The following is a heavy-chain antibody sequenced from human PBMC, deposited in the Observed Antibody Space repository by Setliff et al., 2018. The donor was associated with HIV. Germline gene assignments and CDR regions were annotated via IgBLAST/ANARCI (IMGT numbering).Heavy chain of an antibody. V-gene: IGHV4-39*01. CDR1: GDSVSSRSYY. CDR2: IYYSGST. D-gene: IGHD3-22*01. Sequence: PSETLSLTCTVSGDSVSSRSYYWSWIRQPPGKGLEWIGYIYYSGSTYYNPSLQSRVTISVDTSKNLFSLRLSSVTASDTAVYYCARQAIFGYYDSSGYLDYWGQGTLVTSPQ. J-gene: IGHJ4*02. CDR3: ARQAIFGYYDSSGYLDY.